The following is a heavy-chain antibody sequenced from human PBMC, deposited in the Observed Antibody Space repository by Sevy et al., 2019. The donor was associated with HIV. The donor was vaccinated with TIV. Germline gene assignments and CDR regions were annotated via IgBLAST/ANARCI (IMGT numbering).Heavy chain of an antibody. CDR3: ARESIAAAGIRYYFRY. Sequence: GGSLRLSCAAFGFTYNGYGMHWVRQAPGKGLEWVAVIWYDGSNKEYADSVKGRFTISRDNSKNTLYLQMNNLRAEDTAVYYCARESIAAAGIRYYFRYWGQGTLVTVSS. V-gene: IGHV3-33*01. CDR2: IWYDGSNK. D-gene: IGHD6-25*01. CDR1: GFTYNGYG. J-gene: IGHJ4*02.